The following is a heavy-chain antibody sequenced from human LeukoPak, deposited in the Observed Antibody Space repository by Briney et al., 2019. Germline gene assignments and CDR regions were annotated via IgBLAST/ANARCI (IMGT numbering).Heavy chain of an antibody. D-gene: IGHD3-3*01. CDR2: ISAYNGNT. CDR1: GYTFTSYG. J-gene: IGHJ5*02. CDR3: ARGARITIFGVVIRHNWFDP. Sequence: ASVKVSCKASGYTFTSYGISWGRQAPGQGLEWMGWISAYNGNTNYAQKLQGRVTMTTDTSTSTAYMELRSLRSDDTAVYYCARGARITIFGVVIRHNWFDPWGQGTLVTVSS. V-gene: IGHV1-18*01.